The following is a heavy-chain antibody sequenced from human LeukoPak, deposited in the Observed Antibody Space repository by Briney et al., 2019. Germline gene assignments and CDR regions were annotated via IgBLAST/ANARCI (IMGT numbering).Heavy chain of an antibody. CDR2: IYYSGST. J-gene: IGHJ5*02. CDR3: AKYVSTGWFDP. V-gene: IGHV4-59*08. Sequence: SETLSLTCTVSGGSIRSYYWSWIRQPPGKGLGWIGYIYYSGSTNYNPSLKSRVTISVDTSENRFSLKLTSVTAADTAVYYCAKYVSTGWFDPWGQGTLVTVSS. CDR1: GGSIRSYY. D-gene: IGHD5/OR15-5a*01.